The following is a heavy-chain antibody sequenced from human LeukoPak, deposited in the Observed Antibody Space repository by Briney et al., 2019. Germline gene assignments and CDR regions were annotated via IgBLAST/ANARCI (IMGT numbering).Heavy chain of an antibody. J-gene: IGHJ6*04. Sequence: GGSLRLSCEASGFTFSSYEMNWVRQAPGKGLEWVSYISSSGSTIYYADSVKGRFTISRDNAKNSLYLQMNSLRAEDTAVYYCAREPYDILTGYYLLLDVWGKGTTVTISS. V-gene: IGHV3-48*03. CDR3: AREPYDILTGYYLLLDV. CDR1: GFTFSSYE. CDR2: ISSSGSTI. D-gene: IGHD3-9*01.